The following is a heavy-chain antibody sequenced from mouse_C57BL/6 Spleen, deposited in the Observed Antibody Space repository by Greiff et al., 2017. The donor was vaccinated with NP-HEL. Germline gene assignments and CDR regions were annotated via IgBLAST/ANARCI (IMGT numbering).Heavy chain of an antibody. J-gene: IGHJ3*01. D-gene: IGHD1-1*01. CDR1: GFTFSDYG. CDR2: ISSGSSTI. V-gene: IGHV5-17*01. CDR3: ARPYYYGSSSPLAY. Sequence: DVMLVESGGGLVKPGGSLKLSCAASGFTFSDYGMHWVRQAPEKGLEWVAYISSGSSTIYYADTVKGRVTISRDNAKNTLFLQMTSLRSEDTAMYYCARPYYYGSSSPLAYWGQGTLVTVSA.